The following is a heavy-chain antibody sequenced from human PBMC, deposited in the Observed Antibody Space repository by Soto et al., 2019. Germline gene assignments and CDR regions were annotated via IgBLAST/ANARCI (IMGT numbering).Heavy chain of an antibody. J-gene: IGHJ4*02. CDR3: VKSGDNYNLLDY. Sequence: SLRLSCASSGFTLSDHYMSWISQAPGKGLEWIGYSSNSGSFTRYADSVKGRFSISSDNAKSSLYLQISSLRGDDTATYYCVKSGDNYNLLDYWGQGTPVTVSS. CDR1: GFTLSDHY. CDR2: SSNSGSFT. V-gene: IGHV3-11*06. D-gene: IGHD1-1*01.